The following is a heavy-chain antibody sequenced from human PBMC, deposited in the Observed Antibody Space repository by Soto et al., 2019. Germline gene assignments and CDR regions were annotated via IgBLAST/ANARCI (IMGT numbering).Heavy chain of an antibody. V-gene: IGHV6-1*01. J-gene: IGHJ3*02. CDR3: ARVMSGSYRGRVGAFDI. CDR2: TYYRSKWYN. CDR1: GESVACNSAA. D-gene: IGHD1-26*01. Sequence: QTLSLTCAISGESVACNSAAWNWIRQSPSRGLEWLGRTYYRSKWYNDYAVSVKSRITINPDTSKNQFSLQLNSVTPEDTAVYYCARVMSGSYRGRVGAFDIWGQGTMVTVSS.